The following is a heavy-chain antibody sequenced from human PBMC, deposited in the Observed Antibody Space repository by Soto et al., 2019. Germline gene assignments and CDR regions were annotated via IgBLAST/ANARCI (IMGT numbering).Heavy chain of an antibody. CDR3: ARDQPSPYGSGSSMDV. V-gene: IGHV4-31*03. J-gene: IGHJ6*02. D-gene: IGHD3-10*01. CDR2: IYYSGST. CDR1: GGSISSGGYY. Sequence: PSETLSLTCTVSGGSISSGGYYWSWIRQHPGKGLEWIGYIYYSGSTYYNPSLKSRVTISVDTSKNQFSLKLSSVTAAGTAVYYCARDQPSPYGSGSSMDVWGQGTTVTVSS.